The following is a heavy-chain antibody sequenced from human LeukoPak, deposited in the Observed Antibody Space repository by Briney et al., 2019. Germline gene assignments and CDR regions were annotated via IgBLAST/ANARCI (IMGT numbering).Heavy chain of an antibody. CDR3: AREYTNYDILTGYDY. CDR2: ISGSGGST. J-gene: IGHJ4*02. Sequence: GGSLRLSCAASGFTFSSYAMSWVRQAPGKGLEWVSAISGSGGSTYYADSVKGRFTISRDNSKNTLYLQMNSLRAEDTAVYYCAREYTNYDILTGYDYWGQGTLVTVSS. D-gene: IGHD3-9*01. V-gene: IGHV3-23*01. CDR1: GFTFSSYA.